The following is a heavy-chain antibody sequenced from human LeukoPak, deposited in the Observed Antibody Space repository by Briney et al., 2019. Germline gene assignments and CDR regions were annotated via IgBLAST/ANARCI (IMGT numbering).Heavy chain of an antibody. J-gene: IGHJ6*02. CDR1: GFTVGSNY. Sequence: GGSLRLSCAASGFTVGSNYMSWVRQAPGKGLEWVSVIYSGGSTYYADSVKGRFTISRDNSKNTLYLQMNSLRAEDTAVYYCARDFFPTVTTSYYYYGMDVWGQGTTVTVSS. CDR3: ARDFFPTVTTSYYYYGMDV. V-gene: IGHV3-53*01. CDR2: IYSGGST. D-gene: IGHD4-17*01.